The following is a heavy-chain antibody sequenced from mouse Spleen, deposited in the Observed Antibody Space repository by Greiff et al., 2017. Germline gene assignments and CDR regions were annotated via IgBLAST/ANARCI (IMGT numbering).Heavy chain of an antibody. J-gene: IGHJ4*01. CDR3: ARHRQLGYAMDY. CDR2: IWSDGST. CDR1: GFSLTSYG. V-gene: IGHV2-6-1*01. Sequence: VQLKETGPGLVAPSQSLSITCTVSGFSLTSYGVHWVRQPPGKGLEWLVVIWSDGSTNYNSALKSRLSISKDNSKSQVFLKMNSLQTDDTAMYYCARHRQLGYAMDYWGQGTSVTVSS. D-gene: IGHD3-2*01.